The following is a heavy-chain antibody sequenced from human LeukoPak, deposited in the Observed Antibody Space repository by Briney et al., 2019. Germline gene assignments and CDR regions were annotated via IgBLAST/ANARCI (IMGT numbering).Heavy chain of an antibody. V-gene: IGHV4-59*12. CDR3: ARDPAGIAVAGDAFDI. CDR2: IYHSGST. J-gene: IGHJ3*02. D-gene: IGHD6-19*01. Sequence: PSETLSLTCTVSGGSISSYYWSWIRQPPGKGLEWIGYIYHSGSTYYNPSLKSRVTISVDRSKNQFSLKLSSVTAADTAVYYCARDPAGIAVAGDAFDIWGQGTMVTVSS. CDR1: GGSISSYY.